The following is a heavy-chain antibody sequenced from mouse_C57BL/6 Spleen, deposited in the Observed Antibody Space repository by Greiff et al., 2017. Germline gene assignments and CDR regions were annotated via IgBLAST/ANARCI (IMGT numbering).Heavy chain of an antibody. V-gene: IGHV1-80*01. Sequence: VQLQQSGASVKISCKASGYAFSSYWMNWVKQRPGKGLEWIGQIYPGDGDTNYNGKFKGKATLTADKSSSTAYMQLSSLTSEDSAVYFCAREGMRFAYWGQGTLVTVSA. J-gene: IGHJ3*01. CDR1: GYAFSSYW. CDR2: IYPGDGDT. CDR3: AREGMRFAY.